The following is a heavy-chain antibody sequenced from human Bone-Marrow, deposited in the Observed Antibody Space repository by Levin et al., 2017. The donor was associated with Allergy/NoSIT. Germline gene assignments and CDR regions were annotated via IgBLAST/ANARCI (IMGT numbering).Heavy chain of an antibody. V-gene: IGHV3-11*01. J-gene: IGHJ5*02. CDR1: GFTFSDYY. CDR2: ISSGGTTR. D-gene: IGHD3-16*01. Sequence: GGSLRLSCAASGFTFSDYYMSWIRQAPGKGLEWISYISSGGTTRYYADSVQGRFTISRDNAKNSLYLQMNNLRADDTAVYFCARLRQFPALCFDPWGQGTLVTVSS. CDR3: ARLRQFPALCFDP.